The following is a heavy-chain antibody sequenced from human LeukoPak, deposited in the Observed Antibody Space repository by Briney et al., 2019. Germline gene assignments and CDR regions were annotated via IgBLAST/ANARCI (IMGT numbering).Heavy chain of an antibody. CDR1: GGSISSSNW. CDR2: IYHSGST. J-gene: IGHJ3*02. D-gene: IGHD4-17*01. Sequence: SETLSLTCAVSGGSISSSNWWSWVRQPPGKGLEWIGEIYHSGSTNYNPSLKSRVTISVDKSKNQFSLKLSSVTAADTAVYYCARGSLYGDYAWSAFDIWGQGTMVTVSS. CDR3: ARGSLYGDYAWSAFDI. V-gene: IGHV4-4*02.